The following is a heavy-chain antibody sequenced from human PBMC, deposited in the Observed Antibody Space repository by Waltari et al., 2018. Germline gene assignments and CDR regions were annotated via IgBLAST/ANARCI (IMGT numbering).Heavy chain of an antibody. V-gene: IGHV3-7*01. Sequence: EVKLVESGGGLVQPGGSLRLSCAVSGFTFSSSWMSWVRQAPGRGLVWLANIKQDGSDTYYVDSVRGRFTISRDNAKTSLYLQMTSLRVEDTAVYYCVKGGGSFDSWGQGTLVTVSS. J-gene: IGHJ4*02. CDR2: IKQDGSDT. CDR3: VKGGGSFDS. CDR1: GFTFSSSW. D-gene: IGHD2-15*01.